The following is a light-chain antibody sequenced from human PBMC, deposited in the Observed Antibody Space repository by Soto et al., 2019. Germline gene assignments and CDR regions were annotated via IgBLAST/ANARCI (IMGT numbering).Light chain of an antibody. V-gene: IGKV1-39*01. CDR2: AAS. Sequence: DIPITQSAAALSASVVDRVTITFRASQSISSYLNWYQQKPGKAPKLLIYAASSLQSGVPSRFSGSGSGTDFTLTISSLQPEDFATYYCQQSYSTPWTFGQVTKVDIK. CDR3: QQSYSTPWT. CDR1: QSISSY. J-gene: IGKJ1*01.